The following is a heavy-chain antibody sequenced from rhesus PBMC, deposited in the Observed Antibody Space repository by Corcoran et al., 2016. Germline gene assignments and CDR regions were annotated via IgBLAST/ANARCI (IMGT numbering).Heavy chain of an antibody. V-gene: IGHV4-80*01. D-gene: IGHD3-34*01. CDR2: VNGSSGRT. CDR3: GTYPYWGAYGGRFDV. Sequence: QVQLQASGPGLVKPPETLSLTCAVSGGSFSGYWWSGIRQAPGRGLEGMGGVNGSSGRTTKHPPPERRGTTLKDASKNHLYPKRLSAPAAATAVDYSGTYPYWGAYGGRFDVWGPGVLVTVSS. CDR1: GGSFSGYW. J-gene: IGHJ5-1*01.